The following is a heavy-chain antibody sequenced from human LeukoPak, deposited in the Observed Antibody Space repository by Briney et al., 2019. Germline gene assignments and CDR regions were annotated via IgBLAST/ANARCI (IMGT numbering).Heavy chain of an antibody. V-gene: IGHV4-30-4*08. CDR1: GGSISSGDYY. CDR2: IYYSGST. CDR3: ARLYYYDSSGLDY. J-gene: IGHJ4*02. Sequence: SQTLSLTCTVSGGSISSGDYYWSWIRQPPGKGLEWIGYIYYSGSTYYNPSLKSRVTISVDTSKNQFSLKLSSETAADTAVYYCARLYYYDSSGLDYWGQGTLVTVSS. D-gene: IGHD3-22*01.